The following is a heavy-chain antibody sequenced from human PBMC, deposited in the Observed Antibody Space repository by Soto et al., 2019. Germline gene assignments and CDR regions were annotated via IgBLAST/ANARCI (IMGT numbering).Heavy chain of an antibody. CDR2: TIPMFATA. Sequence: SVKVSCKASGGSFSNYIFAWVRQAPGQGLEWMGGTIPMFATAQYAQKLQGRVTITADESTSTVYMDLTSLRSDDTAVYYCARGLFGQQWLVGFDTWGQGTLVTVSS. CDR3: ARGLFGQQWLVGFDT. D-gene: IGHD6-19*01. CDR1: GGSFSNYI. J-gene: IGHJ4*02. V-gene: IGHV1-69*13.